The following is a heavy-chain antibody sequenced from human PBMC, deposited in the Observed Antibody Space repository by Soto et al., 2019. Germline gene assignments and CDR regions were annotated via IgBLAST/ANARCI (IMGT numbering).Heavy chain of an antibody. J-gene: IGHJ4*02. V-gene: IGHV1-69*01. D-gene: IGHD5-12*01. CDR2: IIPIFGTA. CDR1: GGTFSSYA. Sequence: QVQLVQSGAEVKKPGSSVKVSCKASGGTFSSYAISWVRQAPGQGLEWMGGIIPIFGTANYAQKFQGRVTITADDSTSTAYMELSILRSEDTAVYYCARAPPMATIIYFHYWGQGTLVTVSS. CDR3: ARAPPMATIIYFHY.